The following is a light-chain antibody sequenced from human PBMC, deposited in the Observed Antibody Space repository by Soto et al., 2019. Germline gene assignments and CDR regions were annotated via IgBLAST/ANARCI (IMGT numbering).Light chain of an antibody. CDR1: QSVSSN. J-gene: IGKJ5*01. V-gene: IGKV3-15*01. CDR3: QQYNNWPPT. Sequence: EIVMTQSPATLSVSPGERATLSCRASQSVSSNFAWYQQKPGQAPSLLIYGASTRATGIPARFSGSRSGTEFTLTISSLQSEDFAVYYCQQYNNWPPTFGQGTRLEIK. CDR2: GAS.